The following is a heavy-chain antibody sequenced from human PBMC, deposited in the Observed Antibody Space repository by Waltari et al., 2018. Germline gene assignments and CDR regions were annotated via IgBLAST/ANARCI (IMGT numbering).Heavy chain of an antibody. V-gene: IGHV3-23*01. D-gene: IGHD3-16*01. Sequence: EVQLLESGGGLVQPGGSLRLSCADSGFTFRSYAMNWVRQAPGKGMEWVSIITGSGDSTYYADSVKGRFTVSRDNSKNTLYLQMNSLRAEDTAVYYCAKSRGSSYGTEYLDYWGQGTLVTVSS. J-gene: IGHJ4*02. CDR3: AKSRGSSYGTEYLDY. CDR1: GFTFRSYA. CDR2: ITGSGDST.